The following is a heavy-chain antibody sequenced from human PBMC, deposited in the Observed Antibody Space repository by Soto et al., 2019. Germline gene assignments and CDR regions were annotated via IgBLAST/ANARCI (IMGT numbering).Heavy chain of an antibody. D-gene: IGHD3-3*01. CDR1: GYNFHSYG. V-gene: IGHV1-18*01. J-gene: IGHJ4*02. CDR2: ISAYNGET. Sequence: QVQLVQSGAEVKKPGASVKVSCRASGYNFHSYGITWVRQAPGQGLEWLGGISAYNGETHSGQMLQGRVSLPIDISTSTAYMELRSLRSDDTAVYFCARDLEESGDVWTGVGLYWGQGTRVTVSS. CDR3: ARDLEESGDVWTGVGLY.